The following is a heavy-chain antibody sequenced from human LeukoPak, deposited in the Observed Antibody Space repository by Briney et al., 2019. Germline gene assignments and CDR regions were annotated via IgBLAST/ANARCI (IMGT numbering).Heavy chain of an antibody. Sequence: ASVNVSCKASGYTFTGYVISWVRQAPGQGLEWMGWISAYNGNTNYAQKLQGRVTMTTDTSTSTAYMELRSLRSDDTAVYYCARERDSSGYYYLGEPEPFDYWGQGTLVTVSS. CDR3: ARERDSSGYYYLGEPEPFDY. V-gene: IGHV1-18*01. CDR1: GYTFTGYV. CDR2: ISAYNGNT. J-gene: IGHJ4*02. D-gene: IGHD3-22*01.